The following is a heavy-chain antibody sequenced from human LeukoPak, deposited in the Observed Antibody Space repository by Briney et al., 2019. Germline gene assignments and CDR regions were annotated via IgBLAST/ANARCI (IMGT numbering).Heavy chain of an antibody. CDR1: GYTFTGYY. CDR2: ISTYNGNT. J-gene: IGHJ4*02. D-gene: IGHD5-18*01. V-gene: IGHV1-18*04. CDR3: ARVGSRYSYGSFDY. Sequence: ASVKVSCKASGYTFTGYYMHWVRQAPGQGLEWMGWISTYNGNTNYAQKLQGRVTMTTDTSTSTAYMELRSLRSDDTAVYYCARVGSRYSYGSFDYWGQGTLVTVSS.